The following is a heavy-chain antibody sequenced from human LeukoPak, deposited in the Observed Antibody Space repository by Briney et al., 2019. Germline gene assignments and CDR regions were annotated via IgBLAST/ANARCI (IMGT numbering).Heavy chain of an antibody. V-gene: IGHV6-1*01. Sequence: SQTLSLTCAISGDSVSSNSAAWNWIRQSPSRGLEWLGRTYYRSKWYNDYAVSVKSRITINPDTPKNQFSLQLNSVTPEDTAVYYCARDKWYYYDSSGAYYYYGMDVWGQGTTVTVSS. D-gene: IGHD3-22*01. CDR2: TYYRSKWYN. CDR3: ARDKWYYYDSSGAYYYYGMDV. CDR1: GDSVSSNSAA. J-gene: IGHJ6*02.